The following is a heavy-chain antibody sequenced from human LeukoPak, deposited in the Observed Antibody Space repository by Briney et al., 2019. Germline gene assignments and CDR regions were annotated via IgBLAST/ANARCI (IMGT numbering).Heavy chain of an antibody. CDR2: INSDGSST. CDR1: VFTFSSYW. D-gene: IGHD6-6*01. J-gene: IGHJ6*03. Sequence: GGSLRLSCAASVFTFSSYWMHWVRQAPVKGLVWVSRINSDGSSTSYADSVKGRFTISRDNAKNTLYLQMNSLRAEDTAVYYCAREISGSIAARLNLYYYYYYYMDVWGKGTTVTVSS. V-gene: IGHV3-74*01. CDR3: AREISGSIAARLNLYYYYYYYMDV.